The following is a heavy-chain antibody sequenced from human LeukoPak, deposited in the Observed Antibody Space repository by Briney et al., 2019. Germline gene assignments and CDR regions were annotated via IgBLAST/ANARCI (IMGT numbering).Heavy chain of an antibody. J-gene: IGHJ5*02. CDR2: SYPGDSDT. D-gene: IGHD6-6*01. Sequence: GESLKISCQSSGYTFTSYWIGWVRQMPGKGLQRMGISYPGDSDTTYSPSFQGQVTISADKSISTAYLQWSSLKASDTAIYYCARLIVGSSSTGWFDPWGQGTLVTVSS. V-gene: IGHV5-51*01. CDR3: ARLIVGSSSTGWFDP. CDR1: GYTFTSYW.